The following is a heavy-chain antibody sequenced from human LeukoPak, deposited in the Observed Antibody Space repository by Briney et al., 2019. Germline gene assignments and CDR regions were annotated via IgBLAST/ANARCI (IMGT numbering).Heavy chain of an antibody. Sequence: GESLKISCKGSGYSFISYWIGWVRQMPGKGLQWMGIIYPGDSDTTYSPSFQGQVTISADKSISTAYLQWSSLKASDTAIYYCARLIVGSSSTGWFDPWGQGTLVTVSS. CDR1: GYSFISYW. V-gene: IGHV5-51*01. CDR3: ARLIVGSSSTGWFDP. CDR2: IYPGDSDT. D-gene: IGHD6-6*01. J-gene: IGHJ5*02.